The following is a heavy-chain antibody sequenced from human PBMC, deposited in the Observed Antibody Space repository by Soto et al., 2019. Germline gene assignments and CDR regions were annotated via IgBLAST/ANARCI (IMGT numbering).Heavy chain of an antibody. J-gene: IGHJ4*02. Sequence: PSETLSLTCTVSGGSISSGGYYWSWIRQHPGKGLEWIGYIYYSRSTYYNPSLKSRVTISVDTSKNQFSLKLSSVTAADTAVYYCARDRDSSFDYWGQGTLVTVSS. CDR2: IYYSRST. V-gene: IGHV4-31*03. D-gene: IGHD6-6*01. CDR3: ARDRDSSFDY. CDR1: GGSISSGGYY.